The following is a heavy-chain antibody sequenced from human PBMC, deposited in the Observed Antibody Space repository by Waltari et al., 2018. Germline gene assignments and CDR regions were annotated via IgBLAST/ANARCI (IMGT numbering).Heavy chain of an antibody. J-gene: IGHJ4*02. CDR2: FSRDGVTT. Sequence: EVQMVESGGGLVQPGGSLRLSCAASGFNFSSFSRHWVRQAPGKGLEYVSAFSRDGVTTYYANSVKGRFTISRDNSKNTLYLQMGSLRAEDMAVYYCARIDGSGWYGSWGQGTLVTVSS. V-gene: IGHV3-64*01. CDR1: GFNFSSFS. D-gene: IGHD6-19*01. CDR3: ARIDGSGWYGS.